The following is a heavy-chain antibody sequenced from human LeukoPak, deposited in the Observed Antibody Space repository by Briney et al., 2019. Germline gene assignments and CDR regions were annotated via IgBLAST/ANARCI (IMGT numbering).Heavy chain of an antibody. J-gene: IGHJ4*02. CDR2: INHSGST. D-gene: IGHD3-10*01. Sequence: SETLSLTCAVYGGPFSGYYWSWIRQPPGKGLEWIGEINHSGSTNYNPSLKSRVTISVDTSKNQFSLKLSSVTAADTAVYYCASGPRYYYGSGSYYKGYYFDYWGQGTLVTVSS. CDR3: ASGPRYYYGSGSYYKGYYFDY. CDR1: GGPFSGYY. V-gene: IGHV4-34*01.